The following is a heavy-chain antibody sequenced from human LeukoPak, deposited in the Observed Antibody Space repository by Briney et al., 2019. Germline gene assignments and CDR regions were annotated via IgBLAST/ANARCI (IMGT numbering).Heavy chain of an antibody. CDR1: GFTFSTYS. CDR2: IDTRSYI. CDR3: ARTRGGNWFGP. Sequence: GGSLRLSCAAPGFTFSTYSMNWVRQAPGKGLEWVSSIDTRSYINYADSVKGRFTVSRDNAENTLYLQMNSLRAEDTAVYYCARTRGGNWFGPWGQGTLVTVSS. D-gene: IGHD3-10*01. V-gene: IGHV3-21*01. J-gene: IGHJ5*02.